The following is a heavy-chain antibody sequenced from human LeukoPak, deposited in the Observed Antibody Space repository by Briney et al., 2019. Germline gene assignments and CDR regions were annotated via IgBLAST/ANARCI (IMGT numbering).Heavy chain of an antibody. CDR3: ARHCSSTSCYRD. V-gene: IGHV4-4*09. J-gene: IGHJ4*02. CDR2: IYTSGST. Sequence: ASETLSLTCTVSGGSISSYYWSWIRQPPGKGLEWIGYIYTSGSTNYNPSLKSRVTISVDTSKNQFSLKLSSATAADTAVYYCARHCSSTSCYRDWGQGTLVTVSS. CDR1: GGSISSYY. D-gene: IGHD2-2*01.